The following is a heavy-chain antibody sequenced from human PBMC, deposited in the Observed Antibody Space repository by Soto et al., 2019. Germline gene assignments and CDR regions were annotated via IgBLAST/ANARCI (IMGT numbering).Heavy chain of an antibody. CDR1: EFTVRSNY. CDR2: ISSSSSYT. CDR3: ARASVVPNHYFDY. V-gene: IGHV3-11*03. D-gene: IGHD2-15*01. Sequence: PGGSHRLSSAAAEFTVRSNYMNWVRQAPGKGLEWVSYISSSSSYTNYADSVKGRFTISRDNAKNSLYLQMNSLRAEDTAVYYCARASVVPNHYFDYWGQGTLVTVSS. J-gene: IGHJ4*02.